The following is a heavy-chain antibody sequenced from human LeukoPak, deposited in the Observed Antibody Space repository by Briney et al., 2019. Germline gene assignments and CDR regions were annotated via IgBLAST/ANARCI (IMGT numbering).Heavy chain of an antibody. CDR3: ARGPHFYDSSWYFPGY. Sequence: GGSLRLSCAASGFTFGSYSMNWVRQAPGKGLEWVSSISSSSSYIYYADSVKGRFTISRDNAKNSLYLQMNSLRAEDTAVYYCARGPHFYDSSWYFPGYLGQGTLVTVSS. CDR1: GFTFGSYS. D-gene: IGHD3-22*01. V-gene: IGHV3-21*01. J-gene: IGHJ4*01. CDR2: ISSSSSYI.